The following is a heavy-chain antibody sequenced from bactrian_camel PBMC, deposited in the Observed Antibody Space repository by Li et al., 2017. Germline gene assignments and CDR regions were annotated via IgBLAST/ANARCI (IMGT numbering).Heavy chain of an antibody. D-gene: IGHD2*01. CDR2: DNGVGTT. V-gene: IGHV3S53*01. Sequence: HVQLVESGGGSVQAGGSLRLSCAASGSIQRTNCMGWFRQAPGKERDWVATDNGVGTTYYGDSVKGRFTISGDNDKTTVYLQMNTPKLEDTAVYYCASGHVDDYWGQGTQVTVS. CDR1: GSIQRTNC. J-gene: IGHJ4*01. CDR3: ASGHVDDY.